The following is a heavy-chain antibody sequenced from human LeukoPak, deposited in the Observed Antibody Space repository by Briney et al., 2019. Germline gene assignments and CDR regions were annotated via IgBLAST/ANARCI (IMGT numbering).Heavy chain of an antibody. J-gene: IGHJ4*02. D-gene: IGHD3-3*01. CDR1: GFTFDDYA. Sequence: GGSLRLSCAASGFTFDDYAMHWVRQAPGKGLEWVSGISWNSGSIGYADSVEGRFTISRDNAKNSLYLQMNSLRAEDTALYYCAKGGDYGFWSGYYFDYWGQGTLVTVSS. V-gene: IGHV3-9*01. CDR2: ISWNSGSI. CDR3: AKGGDYGFWSGYYFDY.